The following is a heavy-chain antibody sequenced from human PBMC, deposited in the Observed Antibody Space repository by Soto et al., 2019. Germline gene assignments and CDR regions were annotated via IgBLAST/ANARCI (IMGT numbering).Heavy chain of an antibody. J-gene: IGHJ6*03. CDR2: MYYSGNT. CDR1: GGSISSGYY. CDR3: ASKDYVAYYTDA. D-gene: IGHD3-10*02. Sequence: PSETLSLTCTVSGGSISSGYYWTWIRQHPGKGLEWIGYMYYSGNTYYNPSLKSRVTISVVPTKKECSLKRSYVTAADTEVYYCASKDYVAYYTDARGEATPVT. V-gene: IGHV4-31*03.